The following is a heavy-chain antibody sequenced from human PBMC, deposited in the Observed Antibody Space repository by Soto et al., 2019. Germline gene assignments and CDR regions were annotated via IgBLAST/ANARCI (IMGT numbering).Heavy chain of an antibody. CDR3: AKARGHSSSWYYFDY. CDR2: ISYDGSNK. CDR1: GFTFSSYG. V-gene: IGHV3-30*18. J-gene: IGHJ4*02. Sequence: GGSLRLSCAASGFTFSSYGMHWVRQAPGKGLEWVAVISYDGSNKYYADSVKGRFTISRDNSKNTLYLQMNSLRAEDTAVYYCAKARGHSSSWYYFDYWGQGTIVTVYS. D-gene: IGHD6-13*01.